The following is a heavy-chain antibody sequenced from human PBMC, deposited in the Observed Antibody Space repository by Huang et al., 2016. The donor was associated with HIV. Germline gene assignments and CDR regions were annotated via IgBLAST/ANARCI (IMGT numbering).Heavy chain of an antibody. CDR2: IYYSGTT. CDR1: GDSITNNY. D-gene: IGHD3-10*01. J-gene: IGHJ4*02. CDR3: ARDPMYFYRPTWVFDS. Sequence: QVQLQESVQRRVKSSETLSLTSTVSGDSITNNYWSWLRQPPNKRLKWIDTIYYSGTTNSHPSLKSRVTISTDISKNQFSLQVDSVTTADTAVYYCARDPMYFYRPTWVFDSWGQGNLVTVSS. V-gene: IGHV4-59*01.